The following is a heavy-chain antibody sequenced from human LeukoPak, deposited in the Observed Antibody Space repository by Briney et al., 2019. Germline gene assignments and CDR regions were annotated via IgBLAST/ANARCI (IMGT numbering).Heavy chain of an antibody. V-gene: IGHV4-59*01. D-gene: IGHD5-18*01. CDR3: ARGRGYSYGFYFDY. Sequence: SETLSLTCTVSGGSISSYYWSWIRQPPGKGLEWIGYIYYSGSTNYNPSLKSRVTISVDTSKNQFSLKLSSVTAADTAVCYCARGRGYSYGFYFDYWGQGTLVTVSS. CDR2: IYYSGST. CDR1: GGSISSYY. J-gene: IGHJ4*02.